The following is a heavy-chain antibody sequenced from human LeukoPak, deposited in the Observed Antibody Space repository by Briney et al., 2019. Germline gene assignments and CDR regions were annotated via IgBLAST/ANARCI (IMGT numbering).Heavy chain of an antibody. CDR3: ARQQGVGYCSSTSCEFDY. J-gene: IGHJ4*02. V-gene: IGHV5-51*01. Sequence: RPGESLKISCKGSGYSFTSYWIGWVRQMPGKSLEWMGIIYPGDSDARYSPSFQGQVTISADKSISTAYLQWSSLKASDTAMYYCARQQGVGYCSSTSCEFDYWGQGTLVTVSS. D-gene: IGHD2-2*01. CDR1: GYSFTSYW. CDR2: IYPGDSDA.